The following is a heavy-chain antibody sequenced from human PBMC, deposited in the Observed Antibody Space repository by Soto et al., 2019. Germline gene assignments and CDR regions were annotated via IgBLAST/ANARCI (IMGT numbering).Heavy chain of an antibody. CDR3: ARDLHECSGGSCYSGAFDI. D-gene: IGHD2-15*01. CDR2: IIPIFGTA. Sequence: GASVEVSCKASGGTFSSYAIIWVRQAPGQGLEWMGGIIPIFGTANYAQKFQGRVTITADESTSTAYMELSSLRSEDTAVYYCARDLHECSGGSCYSGAFDIWGQGTMVTVAS. CDR1: GGTFSSYA. J-gene: IGHJ3*02. V-gene: IGHV1-69*01.